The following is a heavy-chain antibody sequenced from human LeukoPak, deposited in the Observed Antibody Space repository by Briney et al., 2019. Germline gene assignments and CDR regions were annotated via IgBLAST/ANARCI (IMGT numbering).Heavy chain of an antibody. CDR1: SGSISSSSYY. D-gene: IGHD2-15*01. J-gene: IGHJ4*02. CDR3: ARQGSYCSGGSCYYYFDY. CDR2: IYYSGST. V-gene: IGHV4-39*01. Sequence: SETLSLTCTVSSGSISSSSYYWGWIRQPPGKGLEWIGSIYYSGSTYYNPSLKSRVTISVDTSKNQFSLKLSSVTAADTAVYYCARQGSYCSGGSCYYYFDYWGQGTLVTVSS.